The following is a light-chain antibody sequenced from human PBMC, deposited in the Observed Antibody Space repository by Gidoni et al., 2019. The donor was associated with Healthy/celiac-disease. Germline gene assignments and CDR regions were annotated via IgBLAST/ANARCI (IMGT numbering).Light chain of an antibody. Sequence: DIVLTQSLATLSLSTGERATHSCRASQSVSSYLAWYQQKPGHAPRLLIYEASNIATGIPARVSGSGSGTDFTLTISSLEPEDFAVDYRQQRSKWPPLTFXGXTKVEIK. CDR2: EAS. V-gene: IGKV3-11*01. CDR3: QQRSKWPPLT. J-gene: IGKJ4*01. CDR1: QSVSSY.